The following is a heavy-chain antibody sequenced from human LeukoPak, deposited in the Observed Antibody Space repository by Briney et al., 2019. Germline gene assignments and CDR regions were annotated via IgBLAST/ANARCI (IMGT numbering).Heavy chain of an antibody. Sequence: GGSLRLSCSASGFSFSNYAMYWVRQAPGKGLEWVANIKQGGSEKYYVDSVKGRFTISRDNAKNSLYLQMNSLRAEDTAVYYCARDFGLRCSGGTCYSVYYYGMDVWGKGATVTVSS. J-gene: IGHJ6*04. CDR3: ARDFGLRCSGGTCYSVYYYGMDV. CDR2: IKQGGSEK. V-gene: IGHV3-7*03. CDR1: GFSFSNYA. D-gene: IGHD2-15*01.